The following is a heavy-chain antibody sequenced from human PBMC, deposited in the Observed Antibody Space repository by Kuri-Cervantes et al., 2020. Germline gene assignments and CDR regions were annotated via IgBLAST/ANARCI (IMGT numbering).Heavy chain of an antibody. J-gene: IGHJ5*02. CDR3: ARHDQEYNWFDP. V-gene: IGHV4-34*01. CDR2: INHSGST. Sequence: ESLKISCAVYGGSFSGYYWSWIRQPPGKGLEWIGEINHSGSTNYNPSLKSRVTISVDTSKNQFSLKLSSVTAADTAVYYCARHDQEYNWFDPWGQGTLVTVSS. D-gene: IGHD3-10*01. CDR1: GGSFSGYY.